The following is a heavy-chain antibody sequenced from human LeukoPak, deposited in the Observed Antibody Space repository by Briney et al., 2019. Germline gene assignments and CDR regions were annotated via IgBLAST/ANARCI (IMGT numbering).Heavy chain of an antibody. CDR1: GGSFSGYY. CDR2: INHSGST. J-gene: IGHJ3*02. Sequence: SETLSLTCAVYGGSFSGYYWSWIRQPPGKGLEWIGEINHSGSTNYNPSLKSRVTISVDTSKNQFSLKLSSVTAADTAVYYRATKTYYYDSSGYYSAFDIWGQGTMVTVSS. CDR3: ATKTYYYDSSGYYSAFDI. V-gene: IGHV4-34*01. D-gene: IGHD3-22*01.